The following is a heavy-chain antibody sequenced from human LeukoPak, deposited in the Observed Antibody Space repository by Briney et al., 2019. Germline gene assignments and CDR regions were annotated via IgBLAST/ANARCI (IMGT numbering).Heavy chain of an antibody. CDR2: LSSSGGST. V-gene: IGHV3-23*01. CDR1: GFIFSNYV. D-gene: IGHD2-2*01. J-gene: IGHJ4*02. CDR3: ATDLVVVLPAAYDN. Sequence: GGSLGLSCSASGFIFSNYVMSWVRQSPGKGLEWVSTLSSSGGSTYHADSVKGRFTISRDNSKNTLYLQMNSLRAEDTAVYYCATDLVVVLPAAYDNWGQGALVTVSS.